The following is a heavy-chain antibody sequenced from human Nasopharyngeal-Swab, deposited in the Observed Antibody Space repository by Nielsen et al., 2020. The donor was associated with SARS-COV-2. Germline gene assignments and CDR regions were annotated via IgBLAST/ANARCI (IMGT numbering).Heavy chain of an antibody. Sequence: GESLKISCAASGFTFSDHYMDWVRQAPGKGLEWVGRTRNKANSYTTEYAASVKGRFTISRDDSKNSLYLQMNSLKTEDTAVYYCRVVVTATDFDYWGQGTLVTSPQ. CDR3: RVVVTATDFDY. D-gene: IGHD2-21*02. CDR2: TRNKANSYTT. V-gene: IGHV3-72*01. CDR1: GFTFSDHY. J-gene: IGHJ4*02.